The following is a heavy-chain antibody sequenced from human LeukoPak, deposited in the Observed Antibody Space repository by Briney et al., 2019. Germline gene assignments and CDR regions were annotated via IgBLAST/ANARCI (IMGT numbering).Heavy chain of an antibody. CDR2: ISPSSGDT. J-gene: IGHJ4*02. CDR1: GYTFSDYF. Sequence: ASVKVSCKASGYTFSDYFIHWVRQAPGQGPEWVGRISPSSGDTEYAQKFRGRVTMTRDTSIKTAYMELTGLTSDDTAVYYCARWTPSMKSGYDFEFWGQGTLVTVSS. CDR3: ARWTPSMKSGYDFEF. D-gene: IGHD5-12*01. V-gene: IGHV1-2*06.